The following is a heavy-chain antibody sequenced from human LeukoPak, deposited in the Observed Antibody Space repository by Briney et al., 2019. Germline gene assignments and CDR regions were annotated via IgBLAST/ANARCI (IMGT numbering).Heavy chain of an antibody. J-gene: IGHJ3*02. CDR3: ARDRPVYYYGSGSYSPDAFDI. D-gene: IGHD3-10*01. CDR2: IIPIFGTA. CDR1: GGTFSSYA. V-gene: IGHV1-69*05. Sequence: SVKVSCKASGGTFSSYAISWVRQAPGQGLEWMGGIIPIFGTANYAQKFQGRVTITTDESTSTAYMELSSLRSEDTAVYYCARDRPVYYYGSGSYSPDAFDIWGQGTMVTVSS.